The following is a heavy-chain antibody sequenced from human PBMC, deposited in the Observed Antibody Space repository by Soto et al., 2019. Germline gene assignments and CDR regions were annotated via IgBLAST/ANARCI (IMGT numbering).Heavy chain of an antibody. CDR2: INAGNGNT. D-gene: IGHD6-19*01. CDR1: GYTFTSYA. Sequence: ASVKVSCKASGYTFTSYAMHWVRQAPGQRLEWMGWINAGNGNTKYSQKFQGRVTITRDTSASTAYMELSSLRSEDTAVYYCARDPGIAVAGTPLDYYGMDVWGQGTTVTVYS. CDR3: ARDPGIAVAGTPLDYYGMDV. J-gene: IGHJ6*02. V-gene: IGHV1-3*01.